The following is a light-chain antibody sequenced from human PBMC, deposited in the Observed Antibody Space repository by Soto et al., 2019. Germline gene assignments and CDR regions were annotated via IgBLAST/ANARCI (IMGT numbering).Light chain of an antibody. J-gene: IGKJ1*01. CDR2: DAS. CDR1: QSVTSY. V-gene: IGKV3-11*01. CDR3: QQRSTLPWS. Sequence: EIVLTQSPATLSLSPGERATLSCRASQSVTSYLAWYQQKPGQAPRLLIYDASTRATGIPARFSGSRSGTDFTLTISSLHPEDFAVYFCQQRSTLPWSFGQGTKVEIK.